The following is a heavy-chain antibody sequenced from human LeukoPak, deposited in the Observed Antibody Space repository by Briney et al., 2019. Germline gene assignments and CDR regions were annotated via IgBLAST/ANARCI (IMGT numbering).Heavy chain of an antibody. CDR2: IYYSGSA. D-gene: IGHD2-21*01. V-gene: IGHV4-39*01. J-gene: IGHJ6*03. CDR3: ARRLLHYYYMDV. CDR1: GGSISSSINY. Sequence: SETLSLTCTVSGGSISSSINYWARIRQPPGKGLEWIGSIYYSGSAYYKPSLKSRATISLDTSKNQFSLKLSSVTAADTAVYYCARRLLHYYYMDVWGKGTTVTVPS.